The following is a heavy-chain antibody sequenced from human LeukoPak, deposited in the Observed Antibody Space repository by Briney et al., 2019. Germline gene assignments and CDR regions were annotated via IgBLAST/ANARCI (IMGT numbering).Heavy chain of an antibody. Sequence: GGSLRLSCAASGFTFSSYAMSWFRQAPGKGLGWAGFIRSKAYGGTTEYAASVKGRFTISRDDSKSIAYLQMNSLKTEDTAVYYCTRDREVGRYYYYYYYMDVWGKGTTVTVSS. CDR1: GFTFSSYA. CDR2: IRSKAYGGTT. CDR3: TRDREVGRYYYYYYYMDV. J-gene: IGHJ6*03. V-gene: IGHV3-49*03. D-gene: IGHD2-2*01.